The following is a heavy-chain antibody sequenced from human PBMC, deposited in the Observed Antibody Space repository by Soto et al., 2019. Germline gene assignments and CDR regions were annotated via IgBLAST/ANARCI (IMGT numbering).Heavy chain of an antibody. Sequence: QVQLVQSGAEVKKPGSPWKVSGKAPGGTFSSYAISGVRQPPGQGLEWMGGIIPIFGTAKYAQKFQGRVTITADESTSTGYMELSSLRSEDTAVYYCARSQGGSSSLDIYYYYYYGMDVWGQGTTVTVSS. CDR1: GGTFSSYA. CDR2: IIPIFGTA. CDR3: ARSQGGSSSLDIYYYYYYGMDV. J-gene: IGHJ6*02. V-gene: IGHV1-69*01. D-gene: IGHD2-15*01.